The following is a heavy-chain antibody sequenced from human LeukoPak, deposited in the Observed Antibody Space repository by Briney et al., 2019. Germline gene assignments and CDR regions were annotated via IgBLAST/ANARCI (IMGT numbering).Heavy chain of an antibody. CDR1: GFTFSSYS. V-gene: IGHV3-21*01. D-gene: IGHD5-18*01. CDR3: ARDSYGYPFDKPGAN. Sequence: PGGSLRLSCAASGFTFSSYSMNRVRQAPGKGLEWVSSISSSSSYIYYADSVKGRFTISRDNAKNSLYLQMNSLRAEDTAVYYCARDSYGYPFDKPGANWGQGTLVTVSS. CDR2: ISSSSSYI. J-gene: IGHJ4*02.